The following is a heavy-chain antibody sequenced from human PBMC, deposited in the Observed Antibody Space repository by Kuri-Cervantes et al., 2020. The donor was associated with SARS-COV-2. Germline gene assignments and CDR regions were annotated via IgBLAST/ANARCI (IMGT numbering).Heavy chain of an antibody. CDR1: GYSFTNYW. Sequence: KVSCKGSGYSFTNYWITWVRQMPGKGLEWMGRIDPSDSYTNYSPSFQGHVTITADKSIATAYLQWSSLKASDTAMYYCARFDFWSGYYKGGFDYWAQGTLAT. V-gene: IGHV5-10-1*01. CDR3: ARFDFWSGYYKGGFDY. D-gene: IGHD3-3*01. J-gene: IGHJ4*02. CDR2: IDPSDSYT.